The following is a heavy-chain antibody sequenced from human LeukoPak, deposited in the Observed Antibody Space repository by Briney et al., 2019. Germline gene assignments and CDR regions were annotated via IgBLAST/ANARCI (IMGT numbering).Heavy chain of an antibody. V-gene: IGHV4-61*02. CDR3: ARYEDYEQPGGYYGMDV. J-gene: IGHJ6*02. CDR1: GGSISSGSYY. D-gene: IGHD3-16*01. CDR2: IYTSGST. Sequence: PSETLSLTCTVSGGSISSGSYYWSWIRQPAGKGLEWIGRIYTSGSTNYNPSLKSRVTISVDTSKNQFSLKLSSVTAADTAVYYCARYEDYEQPGGYYGMDVWGQGTTVTVSS.